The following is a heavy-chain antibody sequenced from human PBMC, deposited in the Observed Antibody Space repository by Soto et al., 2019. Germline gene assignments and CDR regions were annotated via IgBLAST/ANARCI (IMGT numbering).Heavy chain of an antibody. D-gene: IGHD3-3*01. CDR1: GGTFSSYA. CDR2: IIPIFGTA. V-gene: IGHV1-69*13. J-gene: IGHJ6*02. Sequence: SVKVSCKASGGTFSSYAISWVRQAPGQGLERMGGIIPIFGTANFAQKFQGRVTITADESTSTAYMELSSLRSEDTAVYYCAREGFWSGYYNPSNGMDVWGQGTTVTVSS. CDR3: AREGFWSGYYNPSNGMDV.